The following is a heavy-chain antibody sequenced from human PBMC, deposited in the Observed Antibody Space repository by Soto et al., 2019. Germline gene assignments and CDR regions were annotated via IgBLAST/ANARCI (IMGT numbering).Heavy chain of an antibody. Sequence: SETLSLTCAVSGDSISSSNWWTWVRQPPGKGLEWIGDIYHTGITNYNPSLKSRVTILVDKSKNQFSLKLTSVTAADTAVYYCARYSVSGLYYYFGMDVWG. V-gene: IGHV4-4*02. J-gene: IGHJ6*02. CDR1: GDSISSSNW. CDR3: ARYSVSGLYYYFGMDV. CDR2: IYHTGIT. D-gene: IGHD6-13*01.